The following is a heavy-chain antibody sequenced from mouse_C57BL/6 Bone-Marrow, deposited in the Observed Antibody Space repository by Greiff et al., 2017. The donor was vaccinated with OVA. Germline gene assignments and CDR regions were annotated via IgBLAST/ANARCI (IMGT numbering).Heavy chain of an antibody. CDR2: IDPSDGYT. CDR1: GYTFTSYW. CDR3: ARGTMITSDY. D-gene: IGHD2-4*01. V-gene: IGHV1-50*01. J-gene: IGHJ2*01. Sequence: QVQLQQSGAELVKPGASVKLSCKASGYTFTSYWMQWVKQRPGQGLEWIGEIDPSDGYTNYNQKFKGKATLTVDTSSSTAYMQLSSLTSEDSAVYYCARGTMITSDYWGQGTTLTVSS.